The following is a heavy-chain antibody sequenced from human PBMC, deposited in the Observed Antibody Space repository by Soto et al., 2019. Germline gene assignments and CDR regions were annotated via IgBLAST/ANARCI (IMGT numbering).Heavy chain of an antibody. J-gene: IGHJ4*02. CDR3: AREAADTAMVDS. Sequence: PSETLSLTCTVSGGSIRSYYWPWIRQPPGKGLEWLGYIFYSGSTFYNPSLKSRVTISIHTSKSQFSLQLTSVTAADTAVYYCAREAADTAMVDSWGQGTLVTVSS. D-gene: IGHD5-18*01. CDR1: GGSIRSYY. V-gene: IGHV4-59*01. CDR2: IFYSGST.